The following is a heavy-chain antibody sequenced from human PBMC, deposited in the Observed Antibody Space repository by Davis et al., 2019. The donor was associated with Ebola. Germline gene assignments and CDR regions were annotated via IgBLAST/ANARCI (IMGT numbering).Heavy chain of an antibody. CDR1: GYNFATYW. D-gene: IGHD5-18*01. J-gene: IGHJ6*02. CDR3: ARQGRYSYGSYYYYGMDV. CDR2: IDPSDSYT. V-gene: IGHV5-10-1*01. Sequence: GESLKISCKGSGYNFATYWINWVRQMPGKGLEWMGRIDPSDSYTNYSPSFQGHVTISADKSISTAYLQWSSLKASDTAMYYCARQGRYSYGSYYYYGMDVWGQGTTVTVSS.